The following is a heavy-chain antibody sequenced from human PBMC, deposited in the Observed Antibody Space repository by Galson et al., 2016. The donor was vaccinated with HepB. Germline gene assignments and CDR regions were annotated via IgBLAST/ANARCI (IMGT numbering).Heavy chain of an antibody. J-gene: IGHJ5*02. CDR2: ISAYKGNT. D-gene: IGHD2-15*01. V-gene: IGHV1-18*01. CDR3: AREVVAAHKWFDP. Sequence: SVKVSCKASGGTFTSYSINWVRQAPGQGLEWMGWISAYKGNTNYAQKLQGRVTMTTDTSTSTVYMELRSLRSDDTAVYYCAREVVAAHKWFDPWGQGTLVTVSS. CDR1: GGTFTSYS.